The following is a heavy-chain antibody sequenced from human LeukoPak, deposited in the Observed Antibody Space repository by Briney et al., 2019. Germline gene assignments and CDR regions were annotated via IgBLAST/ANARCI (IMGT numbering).Heavy chain of an antibody. V-gene: IGHV4-4*02. D-gene: IGHD6-25*01. CDR2: VHLDGRT. CDR1: GGSVTSTNW. Sequence: SETLSLTCDVSGGSVTSTNWWTWFRQPPGEGLEWIGEVHLDGRTNYNPSLKSRLVMSADLPENHISLKLTSVTAADTAVYYCAREGGFYRPLDYSGQGALVTVSS. CDR3: AREGGFYRPLDY. J-gene: IGHJ4*02.